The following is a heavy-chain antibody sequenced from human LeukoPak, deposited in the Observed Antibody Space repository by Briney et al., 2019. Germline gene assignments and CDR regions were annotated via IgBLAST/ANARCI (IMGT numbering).Heavy chain of an antibody. CDR3: IRVQNSGTFGFDY. CDR1: GFTFSSYG. CDR2: ILSDGSKE. V-gene: IGHV3-33*01. J-gene: IGHJ4*02. D-gene: IGHD1-26*01. Sequence: GGSLRLSCAASGFTFSSYGMHWVRQAPGKGLEWVAVILSDGSKEFYTDSVKGRFTISRDNSKNTLYLQMNSLRAEDTAVYYCIRVQNSGTFGFDYWGQGTLVTVSS.